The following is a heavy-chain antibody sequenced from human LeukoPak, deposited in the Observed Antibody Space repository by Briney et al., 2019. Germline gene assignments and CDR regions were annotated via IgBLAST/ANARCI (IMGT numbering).Heavy chain of an antibody. CDR2: IYHSGST. D-gene: IGHD6-19*01. Sequence: SETLSLTCTVSGYSISSGYYWGWIRQPPGKGLEWIGSIYHSGSTYYNPSLKSRVTISVDTSKNQFTLKLSSVTAADTAVYYCARAGYSSGWYWEYYFDYWGQGTLVTVSS. J-gene: IGHJ4*02. CDR3: ARAGYSSGWYWEYYFDY. V-gene: IGHV4-38-2*02. CDR1: GYSISSGYY.